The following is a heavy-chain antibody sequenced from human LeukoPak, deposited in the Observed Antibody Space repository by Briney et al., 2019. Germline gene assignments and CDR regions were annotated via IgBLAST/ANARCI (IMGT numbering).Heavy chain of an antibody. CDR2: IVVGRGNT. CDR1: GFTFSNFA. D-gene: IGHD3/OR15-3a*01. CDR3: AADDLNVAC. Sequence: GTSVKVSCKTSGFTFSNFAIQWVRQARGQRLEWIGWIVVGRGNTNYAQKFQERVTITRDMSTSTAYMELSSLTSEDTAVYYCAADDLNVACWGQGTLVAVSS. J-gene: IGHJ4*02. V-gene: IGHV1-58*02.